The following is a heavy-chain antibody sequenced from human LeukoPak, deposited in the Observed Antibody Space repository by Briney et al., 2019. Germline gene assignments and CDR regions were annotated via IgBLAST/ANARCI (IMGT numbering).Heavy chain of an antibody. CDR2: IYSGGNT. J-gene: IGHJ5*02. CDR3: ARGPSETTVVPSS. CDR1: GFTFSSYA. V-gene: IGHV3-53*04. Sequence: QPGGSLRLSCAASGFTFSSYAMSWVRQAPGRGLEWVSVIYSGGNTYYADSVKGRFTISRHNSENTVYLRMNSLRPEDTAVYYCARGPSETTVVPSSWGQGTLVTVSS. D-gene: IGHD4-23*01.